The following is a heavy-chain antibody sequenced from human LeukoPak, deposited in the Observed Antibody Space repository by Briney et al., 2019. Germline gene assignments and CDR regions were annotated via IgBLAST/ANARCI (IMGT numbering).Heavy chain of an antibody. V-gene: IGHV4-59*08. CDR3: ARRYYDFWSGYREENWFDP. Sequence: SETLSLTCTVSGGSISSYYWRWIRQPPGKGLEWGGYIYYSGSPSYNPSLKSRVTISVDKSKNQFSLQLSSVTAADTAVYYCARRYYDFWSGYREENWFDPWGQGTLVTVSS. CDR2: IYYSGSP. D-gene: IGHD3-3*01. CDR1: GGSISSYY. J-gene: IGHJ5*02.